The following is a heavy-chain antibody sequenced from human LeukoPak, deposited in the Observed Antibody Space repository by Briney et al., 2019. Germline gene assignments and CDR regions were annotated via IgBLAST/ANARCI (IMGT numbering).Heavy chain of an antibody. CDR2: ISGSGGGT. CDR1: GFTFNSYA. CDR3: AKDDSSGSYFDY. D-gene: IGHD3-22*01. Sequence: GGSLRLSCAASGFTFNSYAMSWVRQAPGKRLEWVSTISGSGGGTYYAGSVKGRFTISRDNSKNTLYLQMDSLRAEDAAVYYCAKDDSSGSYFDYWGQGTLVTVSS. J-gene: IGHJ4*02. V-gene: IGHV3-23*01.